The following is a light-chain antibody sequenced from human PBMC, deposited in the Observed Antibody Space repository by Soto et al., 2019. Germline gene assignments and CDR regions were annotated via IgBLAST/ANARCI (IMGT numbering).Light chain of an antibody. J-gene: IGKJ1*01. CDR2: DAS. Sequence: EIQMTQSPSSLSASVGDRVTITCRASQSISRYLHWYQQKPWKAPKLLIYDASSLESGVPSRFSGSGSGTEFTLTISSLQPDDFATYYCQQYNSYWTFGQGTKVDIK. CDR1: QSISRY. V-gene: IGKV1-5*01. CDR3: QQYNSYWT.